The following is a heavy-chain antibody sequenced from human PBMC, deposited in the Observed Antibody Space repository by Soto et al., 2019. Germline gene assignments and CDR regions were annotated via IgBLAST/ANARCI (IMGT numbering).Heavy chain of an antibody. J-gene: IGHJ2*01. Sequence: ASVKVSCKASGYTFTGYYMHCVRQAPGQGLEWMGWINPNSGGTNYAQKFQGWVTVTRDTSISTAYMELSRLRSDDTAVYYCARALRGGYYWDTYFDLWGRGTLVTVSS. V-gene: IGHV1-2*04. D-gene: IGHD3-22*01. CDR2: INPNSGGT. CDR1: GYTFTGYY. CDR3: ARALRGGYYWDTYFDL.